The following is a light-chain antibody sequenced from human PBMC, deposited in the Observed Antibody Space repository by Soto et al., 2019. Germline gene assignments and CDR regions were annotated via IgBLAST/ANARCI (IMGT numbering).Light chain of an antibody. CDR1: SSDVGGYKY. Sequence: QSALTQPASVSGSPGQSITISCTGTSSDVGGYKYVSWYKQNPGKAPKLMIYEVSNRPSGVSNRFSGSKSGNTASLTISGLQAEDEADYYCSSYTSSSTLVFGTGTKLTV. CDR3: SSYTSSSTLV. J-gene: IGLJ1*01. CDR2: EVS. V-gene: IGLV2-14*01.